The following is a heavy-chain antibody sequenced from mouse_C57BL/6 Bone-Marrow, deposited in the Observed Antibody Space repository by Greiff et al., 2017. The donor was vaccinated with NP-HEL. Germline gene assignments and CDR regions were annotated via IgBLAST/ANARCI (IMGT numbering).Heavy chain of an antibody. CDR3: ARGEYGNYVLYYYAMDY. D-gene: IGHD2-10*02. Sequence: EVQLVESGGDLVKPGGSLKLSCAASGFTFSSYGMSWVRQTPDKRLEWVATISSGGSYTYYPDSVKGRFTISRDNAKNTLYLQMSRLKTEDTAMYYCARGEYGNYVLYYYAMDYWGQGTSVTVSS. CDR2: ISSGGSYT. J-gene: IGHJ4*01. V-gene: IGHV5-6*01. CDR1: GFTFSSYG.